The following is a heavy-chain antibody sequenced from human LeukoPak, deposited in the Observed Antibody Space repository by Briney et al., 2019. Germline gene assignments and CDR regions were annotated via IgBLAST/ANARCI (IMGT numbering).Heavy chain of an antibody. D-gene: IGHD5-24*01. Sequence: SVQVSCKASGGTFSSYAISWVRQAPGQGLEWMGGIIPIFGTANYAQKFQGRVTITADESTSTAYMELSSLRSEDTAVYYCARSPRMATISGYFDYWGQGTLVTVSS. V-gene: IGHV1-69*13. CDR3: ARSPRMATISGYFDY. CDR1: GGTFSSYA. J-gene: IGHJ4*02. CDR2: IIPIFGTA.